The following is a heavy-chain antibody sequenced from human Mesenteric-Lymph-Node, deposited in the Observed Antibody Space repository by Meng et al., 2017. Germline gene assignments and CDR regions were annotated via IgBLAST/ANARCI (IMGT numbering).Heavy chain of an antibody. CDR3: AKSSGGATLYYFDY. J-gene: IGHJ4*02. D-gene: IGHD1-26*01. CDR2: ISGSGGST. V-gene: IGHV3-23*01. CDR1: GFTFSSYA. Sequence: GESLKISCAASGFTFSSYAMSWVRQAPGKGLEWVSAISGSGGSTYYADSVKGRFTISRDNSKNTLYLQMNSLRAEDTAVYYCAKSSGGATLYYFDYWGQGTLVTVSS.